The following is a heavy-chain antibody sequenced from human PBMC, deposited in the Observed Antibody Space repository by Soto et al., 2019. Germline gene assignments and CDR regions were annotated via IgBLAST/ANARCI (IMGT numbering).Heavy chain of an antibody. J-gene: IGHJ3*02. Sequence: ASVKVSCKASGYTFTSYYMHWVRQAPGQGLEWMGIINPSGGSTGYAQKFQGRVTMTRDTSKNQFSLKLNSVTAADTAVYYCARRWGGTFDIWGQGTMVTVSS. CDR2: INPSGGST. CDR1: GYTFTSYY. D-gene: IGHD3-10*01. V-gene: IGHV1-46*01. CDR3: ARRWGGTFDI.